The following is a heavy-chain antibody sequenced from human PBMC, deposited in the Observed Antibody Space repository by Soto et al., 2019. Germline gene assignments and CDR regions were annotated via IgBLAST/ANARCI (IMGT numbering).Heavy chain of an antibody. CDR2: IKQDGSEK. CDR3: AREMNFDYDSSGYYLDY. Sequence: GGSLRLSCAASGFTFSNAWMSWVRQAPGKGLEWVANIKQDGSEKYYVDSVKGRFTISRDNAKNSLYLQMNSLRAEDTAVYYCAREMNFDYDSSGYYLDYWGQGTLVTVSS. CDR1: GFTFSNAW. J-gene: IGHJ4*02. D-gene: IGHD3-22*01. V-gene: IGHV3-7*01.